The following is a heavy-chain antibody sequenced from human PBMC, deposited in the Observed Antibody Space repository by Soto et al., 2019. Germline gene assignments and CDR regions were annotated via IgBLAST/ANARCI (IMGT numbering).Heavy chain of an antibody. CDR2: ISSSSSYT. V-gene: IGHV3-11*05. D-gene: IGHD5-12*01. CDR1: GFTFSDYY. J-gene: IGHJ4*02. Sequence: QVPLVESGGGLVKPGGSLRLSCAASGFTFSDYYMSWIRQAPGKGLEWVSYISSSSSYTNYADTVKGRFTISRDNAXXSLYLQMNSLRADDTAVYYCARDHHRYSGYDYVDYWGQRTLVTVSS. CDR3: ARDHHRYSGYDYVDY.